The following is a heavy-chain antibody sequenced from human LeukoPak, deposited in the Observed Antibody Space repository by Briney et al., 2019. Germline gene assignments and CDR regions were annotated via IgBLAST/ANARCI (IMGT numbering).Heavy chain of an antibody. J-gene: IGHJ5*02. CDR1: GGTFSSYA. Sequence: ASVKVSCKASGGTFSSYAISWVRQAPGQGLEWMGGIIPIFGTANYAQKFQGRVTITAGKSTSTAYMELSSLRSEDTAVYYCARSYYYDSSGSPRFDPWGQGTLVTVSS. V-gene: IGHV1-69*06. D-gene: IGHD3-22*01. CDR2: IIPIFGTA. CDR3: ARSYYYDSSGSPRFDP.